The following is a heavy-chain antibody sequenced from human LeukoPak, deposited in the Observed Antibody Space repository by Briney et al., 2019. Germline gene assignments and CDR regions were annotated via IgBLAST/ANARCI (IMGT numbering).Heavy chain of an antibody. CDR3: AKDAPVGATEGYFDY. V-gene: IGHV3-23*01. J-gene: IGHJ4*02. D-gene: IGHD2-15*01. CDR2: ISDSGGST. CDR1: GFTFSSYA. Sequence: GGSLRLSCAASGFTFSSYAMSWVRQAPGKGLEWVSGISDSGGSTYYADSVKGRFTISRDNSKNTLYLQMNSLRAEDTAAYYRAKDAPVGATEGYFDYWGQGTLVTVSS.